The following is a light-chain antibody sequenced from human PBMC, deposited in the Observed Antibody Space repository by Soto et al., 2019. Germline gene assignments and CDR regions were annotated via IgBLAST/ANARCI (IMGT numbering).Light chain of an antibody. CDR3: QQYGSSVT. Sequence: EIVLTQSPGTLSVSSGEGSTLSCGAGQFVTSGHLACYQHKHGQAPRLPIYDASTRATGIQDRFSGSGSGTHYSLTISRMEPEDFAVYYCQQYGSSVTFGQGTRLEL. CDR1: QFVTSGH. J-gene: IGKJ5*01. CDR2: DAS. V-gene: IGKV3-20*01.